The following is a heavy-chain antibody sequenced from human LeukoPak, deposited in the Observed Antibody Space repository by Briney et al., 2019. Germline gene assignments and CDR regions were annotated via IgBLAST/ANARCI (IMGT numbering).Heavy chain of an antibody. J-gene: IGHJ6*03. V-gene: IGHV1-8*02. CDR1: GYTFTSYD. Sequence: ASVKVSCKASGYTFTSYDINWVRQATGQGLEWMGWMNPNSGNTGYAQKFQGRVTMTRDMSTSTVYMELSSLRSEDTAVYYCARDVTPSRNYMDVWGKGTTVTVSS. D-gene: IGHD3-16*01. CDR2: MNPNSGNT. CDR3: ARDVTPSRNYMDV.